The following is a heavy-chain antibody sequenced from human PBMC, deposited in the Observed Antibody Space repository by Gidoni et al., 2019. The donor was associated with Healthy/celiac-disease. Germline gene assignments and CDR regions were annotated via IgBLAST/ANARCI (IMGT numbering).Heavy chain of an antibody. D-gene: IGHD2-2*01. CDR3: AKGDDIVVVPAATYFDY. V-gene: IGHV3-30*18. CDR2: ISYDGSNK. J-gene: IGHJ4*02. CDR1: GFTFSSYC. Sequence: QVQLVESGGGVVQPGRSLRLSCAASGFTFSSYCMHWVRQAPGKGLEWVAVISYDGSNKYYADSVKGRFTISRDNSKNTLYLQMNSLRAEDTAVYYCAKGDDIVVVPAATYFDYWGQGTLVTVSS.